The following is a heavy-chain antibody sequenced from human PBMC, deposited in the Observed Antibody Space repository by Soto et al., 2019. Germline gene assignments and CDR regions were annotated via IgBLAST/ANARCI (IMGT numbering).Heavy chain of an antibody. CDR1: FGSIIGGGFS. CDR2: IFQSGSP. J-gene: IGHJ5*02. Sequence: SETLSLTIAVSFGSIIGGGFSWSLVRHPAGKGVGGIVYIFQSGSPSYNPSLKSRVTISVERSKNQFFLKLSSVTAADTAVYYCAREARITMVRGVIITDWGNWFDPWGQGTLVTVSS. V-gene: IGHV4-30-2*01. CDR3: AREARITMVRGVIITDWGNWFDP. D-gene: IGHD3-10*01.